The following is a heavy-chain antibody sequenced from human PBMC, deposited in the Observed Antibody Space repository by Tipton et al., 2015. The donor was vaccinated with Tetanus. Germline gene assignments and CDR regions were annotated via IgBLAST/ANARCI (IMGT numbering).Heavy chain of an antibody. CDR3: ARGTGFDY. CDR1: GFTFSSYW. V-gene: IGHV3-7*04. D-gene: IGHD3-10*01. J-gene: IGHJ4*02. Sequence: SLRLSCAASGFTFSSYWMSWVRQAPGKGLEWVANIKQDGSEKYYVDSVKGRFSISRDNAKNSLYLQMNSLRARDTAGYYGARGTGFDYWGQGTLITVSS. CDR2: IKQDGSEK.